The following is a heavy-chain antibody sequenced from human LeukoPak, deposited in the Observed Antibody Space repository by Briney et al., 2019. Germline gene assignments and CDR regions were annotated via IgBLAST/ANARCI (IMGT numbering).Heavy chain of an antibody. CDR1: GFTLSSYE. CDR3: ARGLGSGNRWYFDY. V-gene: IGHV3-30*04. J-gene: IGHJ4*02. CDR2: ISYDGSNK. Sequence: GGSLRLSCAASGFTLSSYEMNWVRQAPGKGLEWVAVISYDGSNKYYADSVKGRFTISRDNSKNTLYLQMNSLRAEDTAVHYCARGLGSGNRWYFDYWGQGTLVTVSS. D-gene: IGHD3-10*01.